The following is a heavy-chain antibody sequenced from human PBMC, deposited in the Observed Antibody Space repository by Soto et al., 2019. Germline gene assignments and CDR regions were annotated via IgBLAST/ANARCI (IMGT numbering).Heavy chain of an antibody. J-gene: IGHJ4*02. Sequence: GGALRLSCAASGFIFSTFSMNWARQAPGKGVEWVSYISTSGNTIYYADSVKGRFTISRDNAKNSLNLQMNSRRAEETDVYYYTRDIAHYYDKFDYWVQGTLVTVSS. D-gene: IGHD3-22*01. V-gene: IGHV3-48*01. CDR3: TRDIAHYYDKFDY. CDR1: GFIFSTFS. CDR2: ISTSGNTI.